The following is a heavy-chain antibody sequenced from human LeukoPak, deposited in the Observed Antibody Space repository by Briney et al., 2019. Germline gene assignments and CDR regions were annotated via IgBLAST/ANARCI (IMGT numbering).Heavy chain of an antibody. CDR2: VSSGGDST. V-gene: IGHV3-23*01. Sequence: LRLSWAESGVRNNGRARCSPHHETEKGLDWVSIVSSGGDSTYYADSVKGRFTISRDNSKNTVYLQMNSLRVEDTAVYYCAVPGDYWGQGILVTVSS. CDR3: AVPGDY. J-gene: IGHJ4*02. CDR1: GVRNNGRA.